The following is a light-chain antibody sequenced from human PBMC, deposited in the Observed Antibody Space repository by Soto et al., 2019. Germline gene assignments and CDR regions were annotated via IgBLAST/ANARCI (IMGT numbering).Light chain of an antibody. V-gene: IGLV1-40*01. CDR1: SSNIGAGYG. CDR3: QSYDSSLSGVV. Sequence: QSVLTQPPSVSGAPGQRVTISCTGSSSNIGAGYGVHWYQQFPGTAPKLLIYGNSNRPSGVPDRFSGSKSGTSASLAITGLQAEDEADYYCQSYDSSLSGVVFGGGTKLTVL. J-gene: IGLJ2*01. CDR2: GNS.